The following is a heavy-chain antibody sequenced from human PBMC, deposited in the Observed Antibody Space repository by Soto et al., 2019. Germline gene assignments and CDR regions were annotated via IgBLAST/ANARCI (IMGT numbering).Heavy chain of an antibody. D-gene: IGHD2-8*02. CDR3: TGEVASGY. J-gene: IGHJ4*02. Sequence: QVQLVESGGGVVQPGRSLRLSCAVSGFTVSPYGMHWVRQAPGKGLEWVAVISRDGGTKYYADSVKGRFTISRDNSRNTLFLEMNSLRSDDMAGYYCTGEVASGYWGQGTLVTVSS. CDR2: ISRDGGTK. V-gene: IGHV3-30*03. CDR1: GFTVSPYG.